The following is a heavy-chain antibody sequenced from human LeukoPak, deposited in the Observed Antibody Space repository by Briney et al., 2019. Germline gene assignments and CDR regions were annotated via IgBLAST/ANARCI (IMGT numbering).Heavy chain of an antibody. CDR1: GYTFTDYY. CDR2: INPKSGGT. CDR3: AKLEQTFDFHY. V-gene: IGHV1-2*02. D-gene: IGHD1/OR15-1a*01. J-gene: IGHJ4*02. Sequence: GASVTVSCKASGYTFTDYYMHWVRQAPGQGLEWMGWINPKSGGTNYAQKFQGRVTMTRDTSISTAFMELSRLKSDDTAVYYCAKLEQTFDFHYWGQGTLVTVSS.